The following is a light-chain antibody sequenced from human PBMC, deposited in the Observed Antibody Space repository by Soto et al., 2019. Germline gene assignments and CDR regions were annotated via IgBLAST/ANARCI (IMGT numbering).Light chain of an antibody. V-gene: IGLV1-36*01. J-gene: IGLJ3*02. CDR2: YDD. CDR3: AAWDDSLNGPV. CDR1: SSNIGNNA. Sequence: QSVLTQPPSVSAAPRQRVTISCSGSSSNIGNNAVNWYQKLPGTAPKLLIYYDDLLPSGVSDRFSGSQSGTSASLAISGLQSEDEADYYCAAWDDSLNGPVFGGGTKLTVL.